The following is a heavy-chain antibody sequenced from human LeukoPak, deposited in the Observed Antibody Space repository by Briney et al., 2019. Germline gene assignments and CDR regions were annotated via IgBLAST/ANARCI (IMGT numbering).Heavy chain of an antibody. Sequence: PGGSLRLSCAASGFTFRNHGMYWVRQAPGKGLEWVAVIWYDGSNKYYGDSVKGRFTISRDNSKNTLYLQMDSLRVEDSAVYYCARDIGGFNRGYSDSWGQGTLVTVSS. CDR2: IWYDGSNK. CDR3: ARDIGGFNRGYSDS. V-gene: IGHV3-33*01. J-gene: IGHJ4*02. CDR1: GFTFRNHG. D-gene: IGHD5-12*01.